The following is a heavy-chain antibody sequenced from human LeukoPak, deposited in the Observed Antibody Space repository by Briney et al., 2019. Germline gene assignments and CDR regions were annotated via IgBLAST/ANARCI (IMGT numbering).Heavy chain of an antibody. V-gene: IGHV4-59*01. J-gene: IGHJ4*02. Sequence: SETLSLTCTVSGGSFTSFYWSWIRQPPAKGPEWIGYIFYSGSTNFNPPLKSRVTMSVDTSRNQFSLKLSSVTAADTAVYYCARADYDYIWGSFGYLDFWGQGTLVTVSS. D-gene: IGHD3-16*01. CDR1: GGSFTSFY. CDR3: ARADYDYIWGSFGYLDF. CDR2: IFYSGST.